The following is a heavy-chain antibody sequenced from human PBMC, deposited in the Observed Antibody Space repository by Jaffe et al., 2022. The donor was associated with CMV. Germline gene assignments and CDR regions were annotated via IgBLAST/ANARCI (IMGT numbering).Heavy chain of an antibody. V-gene: IGHV3-11*06. CDR1: GFTFSDYY. J-gene: IGHJ4*02. CDR2: ISSSSSYT. Sequence: QVQLVESGGGLVKPGGSLRLSCAASGFTFSDYYMSWIRQAPGKGLEWVSYISSSSSYTNYADSVKGRFTISRDNAKNSLYLQMNSLRAEDTAVYYCARWGVDYYDSSGYFNWGQGTLVTVSS. CDR3: ARWGVDYYDSSGYFN. D-gene: IGHD3-22*01.